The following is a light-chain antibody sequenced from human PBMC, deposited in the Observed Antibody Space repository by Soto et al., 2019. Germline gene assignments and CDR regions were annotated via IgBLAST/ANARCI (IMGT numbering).Light chain of an antibody. J-gene: IGLJ2*01. CDR2: EVN. CDR1: SSDVGAYNY. Sequence: QSVLTQPPSASGYPGQSVTISCTGTSSDVGAYNYVSWYQQHPGKAPKLMIYEVNKRPSGVPRRFSGSKSGNTASLTVSGLQAEDEADYYYSSYAGSNNFKVFGGGTKLTVL. CDR3: SSYAGSNNFKV. V-gene: IGLV2-8*01.